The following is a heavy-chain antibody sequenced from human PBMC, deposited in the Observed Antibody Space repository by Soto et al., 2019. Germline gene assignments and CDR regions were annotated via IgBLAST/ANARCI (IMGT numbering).Heavy chain of an antibody. Sequence: PSETLSLTCTVSGDSVTSGNYYWSWIRQPPGKGLEWIGHIYYSGSTNYSPSLKSRVTISLDTSNNQFSLKVTSVTAADTAVYYCARLRGRTYSHYYFDYWGRGTLVTVSS. J-gene: IGHJ4*01. CDR3: ARLRGRTYSHYYFDY. CDR2: IYYSGST. D-gene: IGHD3-10*01. V-gene: IGHV4-61*01. CDR1: GDSVTSGNYY.